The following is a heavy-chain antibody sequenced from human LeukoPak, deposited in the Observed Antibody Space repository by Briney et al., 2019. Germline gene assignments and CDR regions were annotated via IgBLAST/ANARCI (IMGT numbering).Heavy chain of an antibody. D-gene: IGHD3-10*01. J-gene: IGHJ6*03. CDR3: ARGGGYYYMDV. CDR2: INHSGST. CDR1: GGSFSGYY. Sequence: SETLSLTCAVYGGSFSGYYWSWIRRPPGKGLEWIGEINHSGSTNYNPSLKSRVTISVNSSKNQFSLKLSSVTAADTAVYYCARGGGYYYMDVWGKGTTVTVSS. V-gene: IGHV4-34*01.